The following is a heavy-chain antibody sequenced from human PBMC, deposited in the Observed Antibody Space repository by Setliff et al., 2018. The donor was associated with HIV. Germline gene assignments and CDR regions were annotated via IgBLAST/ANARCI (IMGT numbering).Heavy chain of an antibody. Sequence: ASVKVSCKVSGYTFPDYYMQWVRQAPGKGLEWMGLIDPDRGDTVYAEKFQGRVTITADRSIDIAYMKLSSLTSEDTAMYFCAWGTQRPIGSWGQGTLVTVSS. J-gene: IGHJ4*02. V-gene: IGHV1-69-2*01. CDR2: IDPDRGDT. D-gene: IGHD3-16*01. CDR3: AWGTQRPIGS. CDR1: GYTFPDYY.